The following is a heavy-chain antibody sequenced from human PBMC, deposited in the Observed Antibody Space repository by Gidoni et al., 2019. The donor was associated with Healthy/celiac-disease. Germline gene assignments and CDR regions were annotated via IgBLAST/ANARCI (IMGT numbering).Heavy chain of an antibody. D-gene: IGHD3-10*01. J-gene: IGHJ4*02. Sequence: HVQLVQSGAEVKKPRSSVKVSCKASGGTFSSYATSWVPQAPGQGLEWMGGAIPLLGTANYAKRFQGRVTITADESTSTAYMELSSLRSEDTAVYYCAIGGGSGSYYPKGYYFDYWGQGTLVTVSS. CDR3: AIGGGSGSYYPKGYYFDY. V-gene: IGHV1-69*01. CDR1: GGTFSSYA. CDR2: AIPLLGTA.